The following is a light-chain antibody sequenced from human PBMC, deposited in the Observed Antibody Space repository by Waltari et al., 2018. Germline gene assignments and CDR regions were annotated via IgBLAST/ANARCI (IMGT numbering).Light chain of an antibody. CDR1: QSVSSSH. J-gene: IGKJ4*01. Sequence: DIVLTQSPGTLSLSPGERATLSCRTTQSVSSSHLAWYQQKPGQAPRLLISGASSRATGIPDRFSASGSGTDFTLTISRLEPEDFAVYYCQQYGSSPLTFGGGTKVEIK. CDR3: QQYGSSPLT. V-gene: IGKV3-20*01. CDR2: GAS.